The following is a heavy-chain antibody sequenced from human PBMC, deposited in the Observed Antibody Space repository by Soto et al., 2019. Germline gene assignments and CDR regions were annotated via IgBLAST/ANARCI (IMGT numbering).Heavy chain of an antibody. CDR2: IYYSGST. V-gene: IGHV4-31*03. D-gene: IGHD3-10*01. CDR1: GGSISSGNYY. Sequence: QVQLQESGPGLVKPSQTLSLTCTVSGGSISSGNYYWNWIRQHPGKGLEWMGYIYYSGSTSYNPSLKSRVTISGAKSKNQSSLKLTSVTAADTAVYYCARDHRFGSQGGMDVWGQGTTVTVSS. CDR3: ARDHRFGSQGGMDV. J-gene: IGHJ6*02.